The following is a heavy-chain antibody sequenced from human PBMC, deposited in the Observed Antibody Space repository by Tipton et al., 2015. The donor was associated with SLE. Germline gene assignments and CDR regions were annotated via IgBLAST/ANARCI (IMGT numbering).Heavy chain of an antibody. Sequence: QLVQSGGGVVQPGRSLRLSCAASGFTFSNYAMSWVRQAPGKGLEWVSAITGSGDRTYYIDSVKGRFTISRDNSKNSLYLQMNSLRAEDTAVYYCARDSILWVGELTYWGQGTLVTVSS. J-gene: IGHJ4*02. CDR2: ITGSGDRT. V-gene: IGHV3-23*04. D-gene: IGHD1-26*01. CDR1: GFTFSNYA. CDR3: ARDSILWVGELTY.